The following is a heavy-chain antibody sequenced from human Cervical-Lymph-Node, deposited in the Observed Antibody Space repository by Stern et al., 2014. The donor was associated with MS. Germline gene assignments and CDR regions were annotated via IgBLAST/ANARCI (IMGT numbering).Heavy chain of an antibody. V-gene: IGHV1-18*01. CDR2: ISADNGNT. D-gene: IGHD3-9*01. CDR3: ARGLATTGLNWFDT. J-gene: IGHJ5*02. Sequence: VQLVQSGAEAKKPGASVKVSCKASGYIFISYGITWVRQAPGQGLEWMGWISADNGNTNYAQKLQGRVTMTRDTSTTTAYMELRSLRSDDTAFYYCARGLATTGLNWFDTWGQGTLVTVSS. CDR1: GYIFISYG.